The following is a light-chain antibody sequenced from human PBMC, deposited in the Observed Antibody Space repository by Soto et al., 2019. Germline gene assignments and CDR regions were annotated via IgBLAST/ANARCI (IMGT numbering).Light chain of an antibody. CDR2: GAS. CDR3: QQYNDWPPWT. V-gene: IGKV3-15*01. Sequence: EIVMTQSPATLSVSPGERATLPCRASQSVASNLAWYQQKPGQAPRLLIYGASARATGIPARFSGSASGTEFTLTISSLQSEDFAVYYCQQYNDWPPWTFGQGTKVDIK. J-gene: IGKJ1*01. CDR1: QSVASN.